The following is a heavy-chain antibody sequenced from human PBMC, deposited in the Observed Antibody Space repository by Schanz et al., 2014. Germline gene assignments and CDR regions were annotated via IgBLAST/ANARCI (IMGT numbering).Heavy chain of an antibody. D-gene: IGHD6-13*01. CDR2: ISANNGNT. J-gene: IGHJ4*02. CDR1: GYTFSSYG. Sequence: QVQLVQSGAEVKKPGASVKVSCKASGYTFSSYGISWVRQAPGQGLEWMGWISANNGNTNKAQKLQGRVTMTTDTSTSTAYMELRSLTSDDTAVYYCARVYRWQHILGHFDSWGQGSLVTVSS. V-gene: IGHV1-18*04. CDR3: ARVYRWQHILGHFDS.